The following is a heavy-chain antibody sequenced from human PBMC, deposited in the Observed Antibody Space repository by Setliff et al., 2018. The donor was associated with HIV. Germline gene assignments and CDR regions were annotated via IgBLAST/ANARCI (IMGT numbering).Heavy chain of an antibody. J-gene: IGHJ4*02. D-gene: IGHD3-3*01. CDR2: INPNSGGT. V-gene: IGHV1-2*02. CDR3: ARGTDFWSGSSNFDY. Sequence: ASVKVSCKASGGTFSNYAISWLRQAPGQGLEWMGWINPNSGGTNYAQKFRGRVTMTRDTSINTAHMYLSSLRSDDTAIYFCARGTDFWSGSSNFDYWGQGTQVAVSS. CDR1: GGTFSNYA.